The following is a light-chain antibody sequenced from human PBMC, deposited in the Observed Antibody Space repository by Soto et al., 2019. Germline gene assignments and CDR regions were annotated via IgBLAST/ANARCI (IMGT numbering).Light chain of an antibody. CDR3: CSLTTRDSHV. Sequence: QSVLTQPASGSGSPGQSITISCSGTSSDVGAHNLVSWYQQHPGRAPKLMIYAVSNRPSGVSNRFSGSKSGNTASLTISGLQAEDEADYYCCSLTTRDSHVFGTGTKVTVL. V-gene: IGLV2-14*01. J-gene: IGLJ1*01. CDR2: AVS. CDR1: SSDVGAHNL.